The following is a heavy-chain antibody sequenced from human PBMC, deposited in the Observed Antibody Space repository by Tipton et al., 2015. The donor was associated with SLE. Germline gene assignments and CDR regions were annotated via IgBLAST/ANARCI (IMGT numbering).Heavy chain of an antibody. J-gene: IGHJ4*02. CDR1: GGSISSSSYY. Sequence: TPSLTCTVSGGSISSSSYYWGWIRQPPGKGLEWIGSIYYSGSTYYNPSLKSRVTISVDTSKNQFSLKLSSVTAADTAVYYCARQEGGDRAGYWGQGTLVTVSS. D-gene: IGHD4-17*01. CDR3: ARQEGGDRAGY. V-gene: IGHV4-39*07. CDR2: IYYSGST.